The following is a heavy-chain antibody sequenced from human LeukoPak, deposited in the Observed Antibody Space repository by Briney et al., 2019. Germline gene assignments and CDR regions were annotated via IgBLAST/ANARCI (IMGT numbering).Heavy chain of an antibody. V-gene: IGHV3-66*01. J-gene: IGHJ4*02. Sequence: PGGSLRLSCAASGFTVSSNYMSWVRQAPGKGLEWVSVIYSGGSTYYADSVKGRFTISRDNSKNTLYLQMNSLRAEDTAVYYCAREPRYYDSSGYSTWGQGTLVTVPS. CDR3: AREPRYYDSSGYST. CDR1: GFTVSSNY. CDR2: IYSGGST. D-gene: IGHD3-22*01.